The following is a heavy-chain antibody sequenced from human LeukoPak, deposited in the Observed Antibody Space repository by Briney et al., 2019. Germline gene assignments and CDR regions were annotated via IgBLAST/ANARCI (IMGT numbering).Heavy chain of an antibody. CDR2: INHSGSS. J-gene: IGHJ6*03. D-gene: IGHD3-3*01. CDR3: ARRGCGNHLRGVQECPEKYSYYYYHMDV. Sequence: SETLSLSCGVYGGSLSGYYWSWIRQSPGKGLEWIGEINHSGSSHHNPSHESRVTFSIDTSKNQFSLKLSSLTGADTAVYYCARRGCGNHLRGVQECPEKYSYYYYHMDVWGKGTTVTISS. V-gene: IGHV4-34*01. CDR1: GGSLSGYY.